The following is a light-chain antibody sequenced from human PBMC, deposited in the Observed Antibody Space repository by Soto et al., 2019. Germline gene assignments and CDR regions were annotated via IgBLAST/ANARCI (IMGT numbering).Light chain of an antibody. V-gene: IGKV1-5*03. CDR1: QSLDKY. CDR2: QAS. J-gene: IGKJ5*01. CDR3: QQVKSFPLT. Sequence: DIQMTQSPSALSASVGDRVTITCRASQSLDKYLAWYQHKPGKAPKLLIFQASSLESGVPSRFSGSGSGTEFTLSISNLSPDDFASYYCQQVKSFPLTFGQGTRLEIK.